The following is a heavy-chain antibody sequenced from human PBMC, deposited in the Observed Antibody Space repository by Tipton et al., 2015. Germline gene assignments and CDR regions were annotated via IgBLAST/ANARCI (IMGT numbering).Heavy chain of an antibody. D-gene: IGHD5-12*01. CDR3: AKDIKGYDFGVDY. CDR2: ISSSGSTI. CDR1: GFTFSDYY. V-gene: IGHV3-11*01. J-gene: IGHJ4*02. Sequence: GSLRLSCAASGFTFSDYYMSWIRQAPGKGLEWVSYISSSGSTIYYADSVKGRFTISRDNAKNSLYLQMNSLRAEDTAFYYCAKDIKGYDFGVDYWGQGTLVTVSS.